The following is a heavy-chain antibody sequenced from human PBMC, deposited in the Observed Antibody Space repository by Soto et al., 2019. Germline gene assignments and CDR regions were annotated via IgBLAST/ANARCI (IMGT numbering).Heavy chain of an antibody. J-gene: IGHJ4*02. Sequence: QPGGSLRLSCAASGLTFSSYSMSWVRQAPGKGLEWVSAISGSGDSTYYADSVKGRFTISRDNSRNTLYLQMNRLRAEDTAVYYCAKPQWELLDWGQGTLVTVSS. V-gene: IGHV3-23*01. D-gene: IGHD1-26*01. CDR1: GLTFSSYS. CDR3: AKPQWELLD. CDR2: ISGSGDST.